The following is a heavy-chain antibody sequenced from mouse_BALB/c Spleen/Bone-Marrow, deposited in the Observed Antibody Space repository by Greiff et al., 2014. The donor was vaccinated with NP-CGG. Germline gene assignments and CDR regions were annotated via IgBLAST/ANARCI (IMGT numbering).Heavy chain of an antibody. V-gene: IGHV1-5*01. CDR1: GYTISNYW. CDR3: TTLARSDFDY. D-gene: IGHD3-1*01. Sequence: EVQLQQSGTVLARPGAAVKMSCKASGYTISNYWMHWVKQRPGQGLEWIGTIYPGNSDTTYNQKFKGKAKLTAVTSTSTAYMELSSLTNEDSAVYYCTTLARSDFDYWGQGTTLTVSS. CDR2: IYPGNSDT. J-gene: IGHJ2*01.